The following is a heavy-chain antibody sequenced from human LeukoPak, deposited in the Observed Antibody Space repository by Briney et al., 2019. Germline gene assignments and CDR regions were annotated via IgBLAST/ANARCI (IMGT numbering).Heavy chain of an antibody. V-gene: IGHV3-23*01. J-gene: IGHJ4*02. CDR1: GFTVTSFT. CDR2: ISGTGGNT. Sequence: GGSLRLSCAASGFTVTSFTMSWVRQTPGKGLEWVSSISGTGGNTYYADSVKGRFTISRDNSRNTLYLQMNSLRAEDTAVYYCAKDHGVAVTGMYYWGQGTLVTVSS. CDR3: AKDHGVAVTGMYY. D-gene: IGHD6-19*01.